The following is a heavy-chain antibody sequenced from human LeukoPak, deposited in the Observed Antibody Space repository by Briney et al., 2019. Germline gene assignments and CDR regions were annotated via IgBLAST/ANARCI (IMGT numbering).Heavy chain of an antibody. CDR2: ISYDGSNK. V-gene: IGHV3-30*03. CDR1: GFTFSSYG. J-gene: IGHJ5*01. CDR3: ARSLDS. Sequence: PGRSLRLSCAASGFTFSSYGMHWVRLAPGKGLEGVGVISYDGSNKYYADSVKGRFTISRDNSKNTLYLQMNSLRAEDTAVYYCARSLDSWGQGALVTVSS.